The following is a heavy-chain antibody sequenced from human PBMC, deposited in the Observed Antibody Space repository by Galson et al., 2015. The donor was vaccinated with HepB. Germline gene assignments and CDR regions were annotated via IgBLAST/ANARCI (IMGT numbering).Heavy chain of an antibody. CDR2: IDPSDSYT. J-gene: IGHJ6*02. CDR1: GYSFTSYW. D-gene: IGHD3-9*01. CDR3: GRLSGYFYYYYGMDV. V-gene: IGHV5-10-1*01. Sequence: SGAEVKKPGESLRISCKGSGYSFTSYWISWVRQMPGKGLEWMGRIDPSDSYTNYSPSFQGHVTISADKSISTAYLQWSSLKASDTAMYYCGRLSGYFYYYYGMDVWGPGTTVTVSS.